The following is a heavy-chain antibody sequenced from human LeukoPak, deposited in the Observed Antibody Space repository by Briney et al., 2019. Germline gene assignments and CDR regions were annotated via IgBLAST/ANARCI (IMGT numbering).Heavy chain of an antibody. V-gene: IGHV3-30-3*01. CDR1: GFTFSSYA. CDR2: ISYDGSNK. Sequence: GGSLRLSCAASGFTFSSYAMHWVRQAPGKGLEWVAVISYDGSNKYYADSVKGRFTISRDNSKNTLYPQMNSLRAEDTAVYYCASGSTHFDYWGQGTLVTVSS. J-gene: IGHJ4*02. D-gene: IGHD1-26*01. CDR3: ASGSTHFDY.